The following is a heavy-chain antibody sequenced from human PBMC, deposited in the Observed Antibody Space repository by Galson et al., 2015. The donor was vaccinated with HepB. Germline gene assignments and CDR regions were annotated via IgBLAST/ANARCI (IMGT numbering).Heavy chain of an antibody. V-gene: IGHV3-30-3*01. Sequence: SLRLSCAASGFTFSSYAMHWVRQAPGKGLEWVAVISYDGSNKYYADSVKGRFTISRDNSTNTLYLQMNSLRAEDTAVYYCARDSAFDYWGQGTLVTVSS. CDR3: ARDSAFDY. CDR1: GFTFSSYA. CDR2: ISYDGSNK. J-gene: IGHJ4*02.